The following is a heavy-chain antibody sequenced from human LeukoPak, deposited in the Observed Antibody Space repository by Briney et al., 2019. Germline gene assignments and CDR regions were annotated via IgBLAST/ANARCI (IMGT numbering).Heavy chain of an antibody. CDR3: AKGLSSSPWRSADY. J-gene: IGHJ4*02. D-gene: IGHD6-6*01. CDR1: GFTFSSYA. CDR2: ISGSGGST. V-gene: IGHV3-23*01. Sequence: GGSLRLSCAASGFTFSSYAMSWVRQAPGKGLEWVSAISGSGGSTYYADSVKGRFTISRDNSKNTLYLQMNSLRAEDTAVYYCAKGLSSSPWRSADYWGQGTLVTVSS.